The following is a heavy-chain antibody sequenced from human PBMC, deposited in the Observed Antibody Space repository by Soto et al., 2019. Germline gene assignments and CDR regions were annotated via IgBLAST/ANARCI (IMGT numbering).Heavy chain of an antibody. Sequence: EVQLAESGGGMVQPGGSLRLSCVASGFTFSSYDMHWVRQAPGKGLEYVSSISSNGGTTYYGTPVKGRFTISRDNSKNTLYLQMGSLRAEDMAVYYCVRRVSGNYDYWGQGTLVTVSS. CDR1: GFTFSSYD. CDR2: ISSNGGTT. J-gene: IGHJ4*02. D-gene: IGHD1-7*01. V-gene: IGHV3-64*01. CDR3: VRRVSGNYDY.